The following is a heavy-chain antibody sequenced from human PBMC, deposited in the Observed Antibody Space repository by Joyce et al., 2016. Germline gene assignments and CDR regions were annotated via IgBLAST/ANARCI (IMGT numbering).Heavy chain of an antibody. CDR2: INPSGGST. V-gene: IGHV1-46*01. CDR1: GYTFTNYY. CDR3: ARDTAMATGYYYYGMDV. Sequence: QVQLVQSGAEVKKPGASVKVSCKASGYTFTNYYMHWVRRAPGQGLEWMGIINPSGGSTNSAQKFQGRVTMTRDTSTSTVYMELSSLRSEDTAVYYCARDTAMATGYYYYGMDVWGQGTTVTVSS. D-gene: IGHD5-18*01. J-gene: IGHJ6*02.